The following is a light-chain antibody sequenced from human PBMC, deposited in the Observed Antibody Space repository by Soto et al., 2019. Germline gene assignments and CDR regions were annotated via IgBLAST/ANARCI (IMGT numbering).Light chain of an antibody. CDR1: SSNIGAGYD. J-gene: IGLJ2*01. V-gene: IGLV1-40*01. CDR3: QSYDSSLSGLV. CDR2: GNS. Sequence: QSVLTQPPSVSGAPGQRVTISCTGSSSNIGAGYDVHWYQQLPGTAPKLLLYGNSNRPSGVPDRFSGSKSGTSASLAITGLQAEDEADYYCQSYDSSLSGLVFGGGTKVTVL.